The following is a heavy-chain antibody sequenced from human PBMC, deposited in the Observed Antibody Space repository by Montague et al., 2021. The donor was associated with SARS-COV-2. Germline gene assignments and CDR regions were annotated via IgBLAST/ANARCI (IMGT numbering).Heavy chain of an antibody. CDR2: IYYSGST. CDR3: ARLVWSGELSSENWLDP. J-gene: IGHJ5*02. D-gene: IGHD3-10*01. CDR1: GGSISSSSNY. V-gene: IGHV4-39*01. Sequence: SETLSLTCTVSGGSISSSSNYWGWIRQPPGKGLEWIGSIYYSGSTYYNSSLKSRVTISVDTSKNQFSLKLNSVTAADTAVCYCARLVWSGELSSENWLDPWGQGTLVTVSS.